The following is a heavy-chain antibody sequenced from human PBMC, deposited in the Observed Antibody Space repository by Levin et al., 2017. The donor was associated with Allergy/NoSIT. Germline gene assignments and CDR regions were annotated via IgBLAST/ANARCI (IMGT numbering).Heavy chain of an antibody. V-gene: IGHV4-31*03. D-gene: IGHD2-15*01. CDR3: ARAYCSGGSCDFDY. Sequence: LRLSCTVSGGSISSGGYYWSWIRQHPGKGLEWIGYIYYSGSTYYNPSLKSRVTISVDTSKNQFSLKLSSVTAADTAVYYCARAYCSGGSCDFDYWGQGTLVTVSS. J-gene: IGHJ4*02. CDR1: GGSISSGGYY. CDR2: IYYSGST.